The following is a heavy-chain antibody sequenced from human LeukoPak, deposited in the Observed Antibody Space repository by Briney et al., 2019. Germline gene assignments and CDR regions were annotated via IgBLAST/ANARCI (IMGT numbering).Heavy chain of an antibody. D-gene: IGHD5-24*01. CDR3: ARGRDGYPYNF. Sequence: GGSLRLSCAASGFTFSGYAMNWVRQAPGKGLEWASSVSSTGSNTYYADSVKGRFTISRDSAKNSVYLQMYGLRPEDTAMYYCARGRDGYPYNFWGQGTLVTVSS. CDR1: GFTFSGYA. V-gene: IGHV3-21*01. CDR2: VSSTGSNT. J-gene: IGHJ4*02.